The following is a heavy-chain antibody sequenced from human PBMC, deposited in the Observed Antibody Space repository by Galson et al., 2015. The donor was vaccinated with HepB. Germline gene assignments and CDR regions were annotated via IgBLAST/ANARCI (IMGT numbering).Heavy chain of an antibody. CDR2: ISAYNGNT. V-gene: IGHV1-18*04. CDR1: GYTFTSCG. CDR3: AKLYGDSYYYYYGMDV. Sequence: SVKVSCKASGYTFTSCGISWVRQAPGQGLEWMGWISAYNGNTNYAQKLQGRVTMTTDTSTSTAYMELRSLRSDDTAVYYCAKLYGDSYYYYYGMDVWGQGTTVTVSS. J-gene: IGHJ6*02. D-gene: IGHD4-17*01.